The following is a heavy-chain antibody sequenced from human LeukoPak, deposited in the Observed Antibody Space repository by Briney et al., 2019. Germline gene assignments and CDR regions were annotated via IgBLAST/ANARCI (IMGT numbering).Heavy chain of an antibody. CDR1: GFTFSSYA. J-gene: IGHJ4*02. CDR3: ARRPGYSSSWYDPFDY. CDR2: ISYDGSNK. Sequence: GGSLRLSCAASGFTFSSYAMHWVRQAPGKGLEWVAVISYDGSNKYYADSVKGRFTISRDNSKNTLYLQMNSLRAEDTAVYYCARRPGYSSSWYDPFDYWGQGTLVTVSS. V-gene: IGHV3-30*04. D-gene: IGHD6-13*01.